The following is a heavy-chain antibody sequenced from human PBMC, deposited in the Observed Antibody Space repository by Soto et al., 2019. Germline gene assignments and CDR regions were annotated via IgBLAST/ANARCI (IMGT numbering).Heavy chain of an antibody. CDR1: GFTFSSYG. Sequence: QVQLVESGGGVVQPGRSLRLSCAASGFTFSSYGMHWVRQAPGKGLEWVAVISYDGSNKYYADSVKGRFTSSRDNSKNTLYLQMNSLRAEDTAVYYCAKAVGDYWGQGTLVTVSS. CDR3: AKAVGDY. V-gene: IGHV3-30*18. J-gene: IGHJ4*02. D-gene: IGHD3-10*01. CDR2: ISYDGSNK.